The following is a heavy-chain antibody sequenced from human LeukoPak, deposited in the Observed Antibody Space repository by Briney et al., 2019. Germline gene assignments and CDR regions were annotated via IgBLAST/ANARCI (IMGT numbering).Heavy chain of an antibody. Sequence: GASVKVSCKASGYTFTGYYMHWVRQAPGQGLEWMGWINPNSGGTNYAQKFQGRVTMTRDTSISTAYMELSRLRSDDTAVYYCARDRRGYYYDSSGYYYDYWSQGTLVTVSS. CDR3: ARDRRGYYYDSSGYYYDY. D-gene: IGHD3-22*01. J-gene: IGHJ4*02. CDR1: GYTFTGYY. V-gene: IGHV1-2*02. CDR2: INPNSGGT.